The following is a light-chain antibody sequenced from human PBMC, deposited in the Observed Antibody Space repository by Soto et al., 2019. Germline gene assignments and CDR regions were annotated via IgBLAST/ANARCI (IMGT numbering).Light chain of an antibody. CDR3: CSYAGSYTLV. V-gene: IGLV2-11*01. CDR1: SSDVGGYNY. CDR2: DVS. J-gene: IGLJ2*01. Sequence: SVLTQPRSVSGSPGQSVTISCTGTSSDVGGYNYVSWYQQHPGKAPKVLIYDVSKRPSGVPDRVSGSKSGNTASLTISGLQAEDEADYYCCSYAGSYTLVFGGGTQLTVL.